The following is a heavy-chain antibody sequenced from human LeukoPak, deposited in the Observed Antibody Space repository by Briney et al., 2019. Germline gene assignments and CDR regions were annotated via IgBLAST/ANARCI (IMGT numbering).Heavy chain of an antibody. D-gene: IGHD6-6*01. J-gene: IGHJ4*02. CDR1: GFTFSNFA. CDR3: AKGSSSNIAARLNY. CDR2: ISGSDGST. V-gene: IGHV3-23*01. Sequence: GGSLRLSCAASGFTFSNFAMSWVRQAPGKGLEWVPGISGSDGSTYYADSVKGRLAISRDNSKNTLFLQMNSLRAEDTAVYYCAKGSSSNIAARLNYWGQGTLVTVSS.